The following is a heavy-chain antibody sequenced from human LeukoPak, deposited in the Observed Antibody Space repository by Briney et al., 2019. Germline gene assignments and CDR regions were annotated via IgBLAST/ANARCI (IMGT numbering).Heavy chain of an antibody. Sequence: SETLSLTCAVYGGSFSGYYWSWIRQPPGEGLEWIGEINHSGSTNYNPSLKSRVTISVDTSKNQFSLKLSSVTAADTAVYYCARENVEAVAGRGFDYWGQGTLVTVSS. D-gene: IGHD6-19*01. CDR1: GGSFSGYY. CDR3: ARENVEAVAGRGFDY. V-gene: IGHV4-34*01. CDR2: INHSGST. J-gene: IGHJ4*02.